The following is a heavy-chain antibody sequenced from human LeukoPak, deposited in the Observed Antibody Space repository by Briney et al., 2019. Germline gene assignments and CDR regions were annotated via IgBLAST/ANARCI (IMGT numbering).Heavy chain of an antibody. D-gene: IGHD4-17*01. CDR1: GFTFSSYG. CDR2: ISYDGSNK. J-gene: IGHJ6*02. V-gene: IGHV3-30*18. CDR3: AKDWLTTDLYYGMDV. Sequence: GGSLRLSCAASGFTFSSYGMHWVRQAPGKGLEWVAVISYDGSNKYYADSVKGRFTISRDNSKNTLYLQMNSLRAEDTAVYYCAKDWLTTDLYYGMDVWGQGTTVTVSS.